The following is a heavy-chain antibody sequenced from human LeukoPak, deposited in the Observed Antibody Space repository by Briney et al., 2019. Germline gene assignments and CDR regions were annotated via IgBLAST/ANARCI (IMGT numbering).Heavy chain of an antibody. V-gene: IGHV3-30*09. J-gene: IGHJ4*02. CDR2: ISYDGSTK. Sequence: GRSLTLSCAASGFTFSNYAIHWVRQAPGKGLEWVAVISYDGSTKYYADSVNGRFAISRDNSENTLFLHMNSLRPEDTAVYYCAKDLSGRKGSFDYWGQGTLVTVSS. D-gene: IGHD3-10*01. CDR1: GFTFSNYA. CDR3: AKDLSGRKGSFDY.